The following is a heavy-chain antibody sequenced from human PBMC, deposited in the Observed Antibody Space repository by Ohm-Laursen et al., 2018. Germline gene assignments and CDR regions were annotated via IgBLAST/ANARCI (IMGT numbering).Heavy chain of an antibody. V-gene: IGHV3-21*01. J-gene: IGHJ2*01. CDR3: AREVLDSISSGWNLDL. CDR2: ISSSSSYI. CDR1: GFTFSSYS. Sequence: SLRLSCTASGFTFSSYSMNWVRQAPGKGLEWVSSISSSSSYIYYADSVKGRFTISRDNAKNSLYLQMNSLRAEDTAVYYCAREVLDSISSGWNLDLWGRGTLVTVSS. D-gene: IGHD6-6*01.